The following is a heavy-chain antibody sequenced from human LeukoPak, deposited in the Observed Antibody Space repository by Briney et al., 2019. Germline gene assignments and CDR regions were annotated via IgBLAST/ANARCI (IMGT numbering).Heavy chain of an antibody. CDR3: ARKYVGPWYFDY. CDR2: ISSSSSYI. D-gene: IGHD1-26*01. Sequence: PGGSLRLSCAASGFTFSSYSMNWVRQAPGKGLEWVSSISSSSSYIYSADSVKARFTITRDNAKNSLYLQMNSLRAEDTAVYYCARKYVGPWYFDYWGQGTLVTVSS. V-gene: IGHV3-21*01. J-gene: IGHJ4*02. CDR1: GFTFSSYS.